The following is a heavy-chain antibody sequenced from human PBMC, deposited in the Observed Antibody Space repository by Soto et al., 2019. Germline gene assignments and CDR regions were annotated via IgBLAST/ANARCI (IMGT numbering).Heavy chain of an antibody. J-gene: IGHJ6*02. V-gene: IGHV4-59*01. CDR2: IYYSGST. CDR1: GGSISSYY. CDR3: ARVKSATIFGVVNYYGMDV. Sequence: SETLSLTCTVSGGSISSYYWSWIRQPPGKGLEWIGYIYYSGSTNYNPSLKSRVTISVDTSKNQFSLKLSSVTAADTAVYYCARVKSATIFGVVNYYGMDVWGQGTTVTVAS. D-gene: IGHD3-3*01.